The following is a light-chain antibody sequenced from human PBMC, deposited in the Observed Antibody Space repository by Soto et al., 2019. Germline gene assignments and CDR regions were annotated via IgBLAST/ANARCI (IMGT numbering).Light chain of an antibody. CDR1: QSVSSY. Sequence: EIVLTQSPATLSLSPGERATLSCRASQSVSSYLAWYQQKPGQAPRLLIYDASNRATGIPARFSGSGSGTDFSLTISSLQPEDVATYYCQQYKSYPYTFGQGTKLEIK. V-gene: IGKV3-11*01. CDR2: DAS. CDR3: QQYKSYPYT. J-gene: IGKJ2*01.